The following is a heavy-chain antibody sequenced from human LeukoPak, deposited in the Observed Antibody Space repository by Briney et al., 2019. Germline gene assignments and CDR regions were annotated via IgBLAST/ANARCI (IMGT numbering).Heavy chain of an antibody. J-gene: IGHJ4*02. CDR3: AKQYTYHDY. Sequence: GGSLGLSCAASGFTFSTYGMSWVRQAPGKGLEWVSGILGSGSATYYADSVKGRFSISRDNSKNTLYLQMNSLRAEDTAVYFCAKQYTYHDYWGQGTLVTVSS. V-gene: IGHV3-23*01. CDR2: ILGSGSAT. CDR1: GFTFSTYG. D-gene: IGHD5-18*01.